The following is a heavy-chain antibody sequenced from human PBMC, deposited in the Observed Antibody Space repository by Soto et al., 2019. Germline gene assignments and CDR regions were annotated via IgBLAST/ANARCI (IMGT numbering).Heavy chain of an antibody. D-gene: IGHD5-18*01. J-gene: IGHJ4*01. V-gene: IGHV4-34*01. CDR2: INHSGST. Sequence: IRQPPGKGLEWIGEINHSGSTNYNPSLKSRVTISVDTSKNQFSLKLSSVTAADTAVYSCARGIYSYVYHYWGHGTLVTVSS. CDR3: ARGIYSYVYHY.